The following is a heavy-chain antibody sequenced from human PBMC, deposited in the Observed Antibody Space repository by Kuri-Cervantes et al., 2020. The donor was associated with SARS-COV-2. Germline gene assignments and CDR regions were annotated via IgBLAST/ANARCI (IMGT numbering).Heavy chain of an antibody. CDR1: RGSLTSYY. CDR2: IYYSGST. CDR3: ARGGDHDFWTGYYNWFDS. D-gene: IGHD3/OR15-3a*01. Sequence: SETLSLSCTVSRGSLTSYYWSWIRQPPGKGLEWVGYIYYSGSTNYNPSLKSRVTISIDTSKNQFSLKLNSVTAADTAVCYCARGGDHDFWTGYYNWFDSWGQGTLVTVSS. V-gene: IGHV4-59*01. J-gene: IGHJ5*01.